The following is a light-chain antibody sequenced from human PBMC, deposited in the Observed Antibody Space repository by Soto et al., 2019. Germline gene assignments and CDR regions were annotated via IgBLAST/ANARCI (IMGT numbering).Light chain of an antibody. CDR2: GAS. V-gene: IGKV3-15*01. CDR1: QSLTSS. J-gene: IGKJ2*01. CDR3: QQYNNWPDMYT. Sequence: EIVMTQSPATLYVSPGERATLSSRASQSLTSSIAWYQQKPGQAPRLLIYGASTRATGIPARFSGSGSGTEFALTISSLESQYFAVYECQQYNNWPDMYTFGHGTKLEIK.